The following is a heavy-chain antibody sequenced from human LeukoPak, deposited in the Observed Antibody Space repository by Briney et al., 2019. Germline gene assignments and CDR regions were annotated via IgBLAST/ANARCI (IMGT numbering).Heavy chain of an antibody. Sequence: GGSLRLSCAVSGITLSNYGMSWVRQAPGKGLEWVSVIYSGGSTYYADSVKGRFTISRDNSKNTLYLQMNSLRAEDTAVYYCARDLMSGYPFDYWGQGTLVTVSS. CDR2: IYSGGST. CDR1: GITLSNYG. J-gene: IGHJ4*02. CDR3: ARDLMSGYPFDY. V-gene: IGHV3-66*01. D-gene: IGHD3-3*01.